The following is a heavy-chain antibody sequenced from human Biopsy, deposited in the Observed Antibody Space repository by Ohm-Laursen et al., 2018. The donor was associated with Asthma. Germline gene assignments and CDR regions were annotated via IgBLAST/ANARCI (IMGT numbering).Heavy chain of an antibody. J-gene: IGHJ4*02. CDR3: AKDFRGIAVAGDRGFDY. V-gene: IGHV3-23*01. D-gene: IGHD6-19*01. CDR1: GFTFSSSA. CDR2: ITGSCGTT. Sequence: SLRLSCTASGFTFSSSAMSWVRQAPGTGLERVSAITGSCGTTYYADSVRGRFTVSRDNSKSTLFLQMDSLSAEDTAVYYCAKDFRGIAVAGDRGFDYWGQGTLVTVSS.